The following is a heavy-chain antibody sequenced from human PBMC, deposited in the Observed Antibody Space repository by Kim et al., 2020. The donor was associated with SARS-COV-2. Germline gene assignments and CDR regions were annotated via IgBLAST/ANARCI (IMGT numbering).Heavy chain of an antibody. Sequence: GGSLRLSCTASGFTFGDYAMSWFRQAPGKGLEWVGFIRSKAYGGTTEYAASVKGRFTISRDDSKSIAYLQMNSLKTEDTAVYYCTRGRITMVRGVHYLGPRPSYGMDVWGQGTTVTVSS. CDR2: IRSKAYGGTT. CDR3: TRGRITMVRGVHYLGPRPSYGMDV. V-gene: IGHV3-49*03. CDR1: GFTFGDYA. D-gene: IGHD3-10*01. J-gene: IGHJ6*02.